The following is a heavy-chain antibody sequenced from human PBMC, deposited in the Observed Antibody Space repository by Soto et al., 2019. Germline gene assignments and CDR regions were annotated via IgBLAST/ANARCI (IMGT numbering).Heavy chain of an antibody. V-gene: IGHV1-69*13. D-gene: IGHD3-10*01. J-gene: IGHJ5*02. CDR3: ARGRVITMVRGVIITTAPYNWFDP. Sequence: SVKVSCKDSGGTISSYAISWVRQAPGQGLEWMGGIIPIFGTANYAQKFQGRVTITADESTSTAYMELSSLRSEDTALYYCARGRVITMVRGVIITTAPYNWFDPWGQGTLVTVSS. CDR1: GGTISSYA. CDR2: IIPIFGTA.